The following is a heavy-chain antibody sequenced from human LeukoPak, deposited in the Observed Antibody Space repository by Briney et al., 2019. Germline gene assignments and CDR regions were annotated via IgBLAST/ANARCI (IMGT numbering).Heavy chain of an antibody. CDR1: GYSFSNYW. V-gene: IGHV5-51*01. CDR2: IYPGDSDT. CDR3: ARQAHGFSYGSGFYYFDY. D-gene: IGHD5-18*01. Sequence: GESLKISCNGSGYSFSNYWIAWVRQMPGKGLEWMGIIYPGDSDTRYSPSFQGQVSFSADKSITTAYLQWSDLKASDSGMYYCARQAHGFSYGSGFYYFDYWGQGTLVTVSS. J-gene: IGHJ4*02.